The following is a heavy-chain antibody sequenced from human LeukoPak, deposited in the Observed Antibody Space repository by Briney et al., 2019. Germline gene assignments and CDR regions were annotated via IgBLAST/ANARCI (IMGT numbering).Heavy chain of an antibody. Sequence: RPGGSVRLSCAASGFTFSSCGMHWVRQAPGKGLEWVAVIWYDGSDKYYADSVKGRFTISRDNSKNTLYLQMNSLRVEDTAVYYCARATSSSWSAFDYWGQGTLVTVSS. CDR2: IWYDGSDK. CDR3: ARATSSSWSAFDY. D-gene: IGHD6-13*01. V-gene: IGHV3-33*01. J-gene: IGHJ4*02. CDR1: GFTFSSCG.